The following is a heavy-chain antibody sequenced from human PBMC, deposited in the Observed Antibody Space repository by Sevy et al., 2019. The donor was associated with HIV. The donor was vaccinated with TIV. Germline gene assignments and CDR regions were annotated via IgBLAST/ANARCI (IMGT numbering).Heavy chain of an antibody. Sequence: SQTLSLTCFISGDSVSSDVGAWNWIRQSPSRGLEWLGRIYYRSKWYNEYAVFVISQMTVNEDTYRNQFSLQLNSMTPKDTHMYTCERGRGITFDIWGQVTMVTVSS. CDR1: GDSVSSDVGA. V-gene: IGHV6-1*01. J-gene: IGHJ3*02. CDR3: ERGRGITFDI. CDR2: IYYRSKWYN. D-gene: IGHD3-16*01.